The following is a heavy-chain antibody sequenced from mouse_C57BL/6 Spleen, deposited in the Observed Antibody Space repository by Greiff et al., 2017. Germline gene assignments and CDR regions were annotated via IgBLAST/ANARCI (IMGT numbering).Heavy chain of an antibody. V-gene: IGHV1-53*01. CDR2: INPSNGGT. Sequence: QVQLQQPGTELVTPGASVTLSCKASGYTFTSYWMHWVTQRPGQGLEWIGNINPSNGGTNYNEKFKSKATLTVDKTSSTAYMQLSGLTSEGSAVYYCARSGGVSERARLDYWGQGTTLTVSS. CDR3: ARSGGVSERARLDY. D-gene: IGHD3-1*01. CDR1: GYTFTSYW. J-gene: IGHJ2*01.